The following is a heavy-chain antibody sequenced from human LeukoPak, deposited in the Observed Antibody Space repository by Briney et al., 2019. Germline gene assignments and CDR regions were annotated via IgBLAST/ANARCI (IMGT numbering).Heavy chain of an antibody. CDR3: ARGESSSDTFDL. Sequence: GGSLRLSCAASGFTFSRKDMHWIRQATGRGLEWVSGIGIVGDTYYSDSVKGRFTISRESGKNSLYLQMNSLTAGDTAVYYCARGESSSDTFDLWGQGALVTVSS. CDR1: GFTFSRKD. CDR2: IGIVGDT. J-gene: IGHJ5*02. D-gene: IGHD3-10*01. V-gene: IGHV3-13*01.